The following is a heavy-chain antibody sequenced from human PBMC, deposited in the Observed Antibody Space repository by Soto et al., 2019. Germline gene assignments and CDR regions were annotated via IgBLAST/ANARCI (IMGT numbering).Heavy chain of an antibody. J-gene: IGHJ4*02. D-gene: IGHD1-20*01. V-gene: IGHV6-1*01. Sequence: SQTLSLTCAISGDSVSSNSAAWNWIRQSPSRGLEWLGRTYYRSKWYNDYAVSVKSRITINPDTSKNQFSLQLNSVTPEGTAVYYCARDLRITGTPSSYYFDYWGQGTLVTVSS. CDR3: ARDLRITGTPSSYYFDY. CDR1: GDSVSSNSAA. CDR2: TYYRSKWYN.